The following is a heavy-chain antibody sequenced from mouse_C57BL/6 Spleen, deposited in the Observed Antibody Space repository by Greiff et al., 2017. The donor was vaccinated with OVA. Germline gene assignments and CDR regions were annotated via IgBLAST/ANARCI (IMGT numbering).Heavy chain of an antibody. J-gene: IGHJ3*01. V-gene: IGHV1-85*01. Sequence: VQLQQSGAELVKPGASVKLSCKASGYTFTDYTIHWVKQRSGQGLEWIGWIYPRDGSTKYNEKFKGKATLTVDTSSSTAYMELHSLTSEDSAVYFCAKTAQAASFAYWGQGTLVTVSA. CDR2: IYPRDGST. CDR1: GYTFTDYT. CDR3: AKTAQAASFAY. D-gene: IGHD3-2*02.